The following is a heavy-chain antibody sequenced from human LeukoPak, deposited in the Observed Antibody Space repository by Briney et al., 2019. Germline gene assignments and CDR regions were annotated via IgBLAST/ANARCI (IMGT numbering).Heavy chain of an antibody. J-gene: IGHJ4*02. Sequence: ASVKVSCKTSGYIFTSFGITWVRQAPGQGLEWMGWINPNSGGTNYAQKFQGRVTMTRDTSISTAYMELSRLRSDDTAVYYCAESRGRSSSWYYWGQGTLVTVSS. D-gene: IGHD6-13*01. CDR3: AESRGRSSSWYY. V-gene: IGHV1-2*02. CDR2: INPNSGGT. CDR1: GYIFTSFG.